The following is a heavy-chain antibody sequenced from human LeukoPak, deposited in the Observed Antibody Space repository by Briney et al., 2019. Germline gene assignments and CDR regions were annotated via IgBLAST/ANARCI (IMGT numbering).Heavy chain of an antibody. V-gene: IGHV1-2*02. J-gene: IGHJ3*02. CDR3: ARGNRLYSSSWSSLPFDI. D-gene: IGHD6-13*01. CDR2: INPNSGGT. Sequence: ASVKVSCKASGYTFTGYYMHWVRQAPGQGLEWMGWINPNSGGTNYAQKFQGRVTMTRDTSISTASMELSSLRSEDTAVYYCARGNRLYSSSWSSLPFDIWGQGTMVTVSS. CDR1: GYTFTGYY.